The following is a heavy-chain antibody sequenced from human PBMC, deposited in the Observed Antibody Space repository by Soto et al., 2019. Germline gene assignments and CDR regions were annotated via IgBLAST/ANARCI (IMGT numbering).Heavy chain of an antibody. CDR1: GGTFSTYT. V-gene: IGHV1-69*02. CDR3: SIGSWSAETFDV. Sequence: QVHLEQSGAEVKKPGSSVKVSCKAAGGTFSTYTLIWVRQAPGQGLEWMGRIIPMLTVTNAAQKFQGRVTLTADKPTSTAFMELTSLTSDEPAVYYCSIGSWSAETFDVWGQGTMVTVSS. J-gene: IGHJ3*01. CDR2: IIPMLTVT. D-gene: IGHD2-2*01.